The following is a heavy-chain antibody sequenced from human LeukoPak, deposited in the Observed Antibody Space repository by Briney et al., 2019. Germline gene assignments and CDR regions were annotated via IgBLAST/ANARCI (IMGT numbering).Heavy chain of an antibody. J-gene: IGHJ4*02. CDR1: GFTFNNYD. CDR3: ARGNYRYYDSSGYPFYFDY. CDR2: IIAASTYI. Sequence: GESLRLSCAASGFTFNNYDMNWLRQAPGKGLEWVSSIIAASTYIYYADSVQGRFTISRDNAKHSLYLQMSSLRAEDTAVYFCARGNYRYYDSSGYPFYFDYWGQGALVTVSS. V-gene: IGHV3-21*01. D-gene: IGHD3-22*01.